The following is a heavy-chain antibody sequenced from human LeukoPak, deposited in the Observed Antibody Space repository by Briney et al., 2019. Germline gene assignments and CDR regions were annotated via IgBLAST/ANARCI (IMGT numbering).Heavy chain of an antibody. Sequence: GGSLRLSCAASGFTVSINYMSWVRQAPGKGLEWVSVLYSGGNTYYADSVKGRFTISRDNSKNTLYLQMNSLRAEDTAVYYCARGYCSSTSCPYGYWGQGTLVTVSA. CDR3: ARGYCSSTSCPYGY. CDR1: GFTVSINY. J-gene: IGHJ4*02. CDR2: LYSGGNT. D-gene: IGHD2-2*01. V-gene: IGHV3-53*01.